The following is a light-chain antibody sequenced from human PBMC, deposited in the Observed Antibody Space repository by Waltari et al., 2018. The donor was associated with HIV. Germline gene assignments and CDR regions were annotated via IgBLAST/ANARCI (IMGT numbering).Light chain of an antibody. Sequence: QSALTQPASVSGSPGQSITISCTGTSSDVGGYNYVSWYQQHPGKAPKLMIYDVSKRPSGVANRFSGSKSGNTASLTISGLQAEDEADYYCSSYTSSSTPGVFGTGTKVTVL. J-gene: IGLJ1*01. V-gene: IGLV2-14*03. CDR1: SSDVGGYNY. CDR2: DVS. CDR3: SSYTSSSTPGV.